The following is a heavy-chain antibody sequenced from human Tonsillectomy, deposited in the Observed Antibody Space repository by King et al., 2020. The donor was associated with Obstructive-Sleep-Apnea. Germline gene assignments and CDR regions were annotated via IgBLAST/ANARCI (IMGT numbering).Heavy chain of an antibody. CDR2: IYYSGST. J-gene: IGHJ4*02. Sequence: VQLQESGPGLVKPSQTLSLTCTVSGGSISSGGYYWSWIRQHPGKGLEWSGYIYYSGSTYYNPSLNTRVTISVVTSKNQFSLKLSSVTAADTAVYYCARVGYDILTGYTHYFDYWGQGTLVTVSS. CDR1: GGSISSGGYY. V-gene: IGHV4-31*03. D-gene: IGHD3-9*01. CDR3: ARVGYDILTGYTHYFDY.